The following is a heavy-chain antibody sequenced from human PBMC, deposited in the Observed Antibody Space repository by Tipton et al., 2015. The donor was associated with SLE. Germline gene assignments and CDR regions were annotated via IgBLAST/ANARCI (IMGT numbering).Heavy chain of an antibody. J-gene: IGHJ4*02. CDR3: ARGTGYTYIFDY. Sequence: SLRLSCAASGFIFSSYELHWVRQAPGKGLEWVSYITGGGYTIYYADSVKGRFTISRDNAKNSLYLQMNSLRAEDSAVYYCARGTGYTYIFDYWGQGALVTVSS. CDR1: GFIFSSYE. CDR2: ITGGGYTI. D-gene: IGHD5-18*01. V-gene: IGHV3-48*03.